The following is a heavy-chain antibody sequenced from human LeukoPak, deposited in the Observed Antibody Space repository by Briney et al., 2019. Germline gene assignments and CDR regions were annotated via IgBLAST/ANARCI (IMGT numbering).Heavy chain of an antibody. Sequence: ASVKVSCKASGYTFTSYYLHWVRQAPGQGLEWRGIIDPSGGSTTSAQKFQGRVTMTRDRSASTVYLELSSLRSEDTAVYYCARATGGSPYYFDYWGQGILVTVSS. CDR3: ARATGGSPYYFDY. J-gene: IGHJ4*02. CDR1: GYTFTSYY. CDR2: IDPSGGST. V-gene: IGHV1-46*01. D-gene: IGHD1-26*01.